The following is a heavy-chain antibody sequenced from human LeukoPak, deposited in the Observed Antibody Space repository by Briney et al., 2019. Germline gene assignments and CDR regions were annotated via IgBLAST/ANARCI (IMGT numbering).Heavy chain of an antibody. J-gene: IGHJ6*03. D-gene: IGHD3-10*01. V-gene: IGHV4-4*07. CDR2: IYTSGST. CDR3: ARVGEYYYGSGSIIGYYYYMDV. Sequence: SETLSLTCSVSGGSISSYYWSWIRQPAGKGLEWIGRIYTSGSTNYNPSLKSRVTMSVDTSKNQFSLKLSSVTAADTAVYYCARVGEYYYGSGSIIGYYYYMDVWGKGTTVTISS. CDR1: GGSISSYY.